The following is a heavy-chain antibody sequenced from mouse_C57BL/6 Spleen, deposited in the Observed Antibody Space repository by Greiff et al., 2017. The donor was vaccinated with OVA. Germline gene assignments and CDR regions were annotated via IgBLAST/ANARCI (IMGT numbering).Heavy chain of an antibody. J-gene: IGHJ2*01. CDR1: GYAFTNYL. CDR3: ARETAQVTFDY. CDR2: INPGSGGT. V-gene: IGHV1-54*01. Sequence: QVQLKESGAELVRPGTSVKVSCKASGYAFTNYLIEWVKQRPGQGLEWIGVINPGSGGTNYNEKFKGKATLTADKSSSTAYMQLSSLTSEDSAVYFCARETAQVTFDYWGQGTTLTVSS. D-gene: IGHD3-2*02.